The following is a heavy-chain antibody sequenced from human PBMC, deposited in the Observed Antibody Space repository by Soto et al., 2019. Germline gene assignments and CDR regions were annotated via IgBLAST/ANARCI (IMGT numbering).Heavy chain of an antibody. CDR2: ISAYNGNT. D-gene: IGHD2-15*01. V-gene: IGHV1-18*01. J-gene: IGHJ3*02. CDR3: ARSIIGYCSGGSCYAYFDI. Sequence: QVQLVQSGAEVKKPGASVKVSCKAPGYTFTSYGISWVRQAPGQGLEWMGWISAYNGNTNYAQKLQGRVTMTTDTSTSTAYMELRSLRSDDTAVYYCARSIIGYCSGGSCYAYFDIWGQGTMVTVSS. CDR1: GYTFTSYG.